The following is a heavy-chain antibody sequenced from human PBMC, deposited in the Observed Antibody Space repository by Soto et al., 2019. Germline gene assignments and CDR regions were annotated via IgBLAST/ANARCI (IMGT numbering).Heavy chain of an antibody. CDR3: AREYSVELQGNAFDI. D-gene: IGHD1-7*01. Sequence: QVQLVQSGAEVKQPGSSVKVSCKASGGTFSSYTISWVRQAPGQGLEWMGRIIPILGIANYAQKFQGRVTITADKSTSTAYMELSSLRSEDTAVYYCAREYSVELQGNAFDIWGQGTMVTVSS. V-gene: IGHV1-69*08. J-gene: IGHJ3*02. CDR1: GGTFSSYT. CDR2: IIPILGIA.